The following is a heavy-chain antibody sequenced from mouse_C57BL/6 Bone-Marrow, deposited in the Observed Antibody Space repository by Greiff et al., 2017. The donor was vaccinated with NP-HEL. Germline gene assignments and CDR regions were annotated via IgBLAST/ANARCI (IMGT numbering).Heavy chain of an antibody. D-gene: IGHD2-1*01. CDR1: GFTFSSYT. V-gene: IGHV5-9*01. CDR3: ARGGFYYGNYDYYAMDY. Sequence: EVKLVESGGGLVKPGGSLKLSCAASGFTFSSYTMSWVRQTPEKRLEWVATISGGGGNTYYPDSVKGRFTISRDNAKNTLYLQMSSLRSEDTALYYCARGGFYYGNYDYYAMDYWGQGTSVTVSS. J-gene: IGHJ4*01. CDR2: ISGGGGNT.